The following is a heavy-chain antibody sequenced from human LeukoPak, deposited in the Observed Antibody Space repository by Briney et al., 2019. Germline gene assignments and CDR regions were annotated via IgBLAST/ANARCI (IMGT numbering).Heavy chain of an antibody. CDR3: ARVFQGYYYCYMDV. J-gene: IGHJ6*03. D-gene: IGHD2-21*01. V-gene: IGHV4-34*01. Sequence: PSETLSLTCAVYGGSFSGYYWSWIRQPPGKGLEWIGEINHSGSTNYNPSLKGRVTISVDTSKNQFSLKLSSVTAADTAVYYCARVFQGYYYCYMDVWGKGTTVTVSS. CDR1: GGSFSGYY. CDR2: INHSGST.